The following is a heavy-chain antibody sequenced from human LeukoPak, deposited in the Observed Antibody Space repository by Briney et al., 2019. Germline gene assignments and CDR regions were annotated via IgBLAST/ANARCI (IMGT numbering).Heavy chain of an antibody. V-gene: IGHV1-69*13. J-gene: IGHJ4*02. CDR3: AREVLRYFDY. CDR2: IIPIFGTA. CDR1: GYTFTGYY. Sequence: SVKVSCKASGYTFTGYYMHWVRQAPGQGLEWMGGIIPIFGTANYAQKFQGRVTITADESTSTVYMELSSLRSEDTAVYYCAREVLRYFDYWGQGTLVTVSS. D-gene: IGHD3-9*01.